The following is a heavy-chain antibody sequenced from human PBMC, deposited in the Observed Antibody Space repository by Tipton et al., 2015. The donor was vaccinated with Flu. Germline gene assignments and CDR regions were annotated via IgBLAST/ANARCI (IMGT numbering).Heavy chain of an antibody. V-gene: IGHV4-59*08. Sequence: TLSLTCTVSGGSFTNYYWSWIRQPPGKGLEWIGFVHYRENTSYNPSLKNRVTMSLDTSKNQFSLKLISVTAADTAVYYCAGLFTSGLFASWGQGTPVTVSS. CDR3: AGLFTSGLFAS. D-gene: IGHD2-8*02. CDR1: GGSFTNYY. CDR2: VHYRENT. J-gene: IGHJ4*02.